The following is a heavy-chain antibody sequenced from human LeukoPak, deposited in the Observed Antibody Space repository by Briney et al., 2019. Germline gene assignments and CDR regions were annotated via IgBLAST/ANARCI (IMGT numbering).Heavy chain of an antibody. CDR1: GYSISSGYY. D-gene: IGHD6-6*01. J-gene: IGHJ5*02. Sequence: SETLSLTCTVSGYSISSGYYWGWIRQPPGKVLEWIGSIYHSGNSYYNPSLKSRVTMSVDTSKNQFSLKLSSVTAADTAVYYCARDKQLASFDPWGQGTLVTVSS. V-gene: IGHV4-38-2*02. CDR3: ARDKQLASFDP. CDR2: IYHSGNS.